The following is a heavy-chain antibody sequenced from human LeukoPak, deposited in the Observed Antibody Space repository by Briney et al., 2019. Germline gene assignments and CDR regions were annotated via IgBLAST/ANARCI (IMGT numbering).Heavy chain of an antibody. V-gene: IGHV1-69*04. CDR2: IIPILGIA. Sequence: SVKVSCKPSGGTFSNYAISWVRQAPGQGLEWMGRIIPILGIANYAQKFQGRVTITADKSTSTAYMELSSLRSEDTAVYYCARDPTVPRGMDVWGQGTTVTVSS. J-gene: IGHJ6*02. D-gene: IGHD4-17*01. CDR1: GGTFSNYA. CDR3: ARDPTVPRGMDV.